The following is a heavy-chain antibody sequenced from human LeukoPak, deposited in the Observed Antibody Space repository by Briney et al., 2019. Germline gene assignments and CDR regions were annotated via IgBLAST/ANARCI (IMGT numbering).Heavy chain of an antibody. CDR1: GFTFSSYW. D-gene: IGHD3-22*01. V-gene: IGHV3-7*01. CDR3: ARGDTGTSIEYYYDSSGFLLDYYYHMDV. Sequence: GGSLRLSCAASGFTFSSYWMSWVRQAPGKGLEWVANIKQEGSEKYYMDSVKGRFTISRDNAKNSLYLQMNSLRAEDTAVYYCARGDTGTSIEYYYDSSGFLLDYYYHMDVWGKGTTVTISS. J-gene: IGHJ6*03. CDR2: IKQEGSEK.